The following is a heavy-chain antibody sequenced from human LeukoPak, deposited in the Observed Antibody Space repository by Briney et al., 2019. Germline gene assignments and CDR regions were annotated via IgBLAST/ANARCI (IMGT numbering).Heavy chain of an antibody. Sequence: GGSLRLSCAASGFTFSSYDMHWVRQATGKGLEWVSAIGTAGDTYYPGSVKGRFTISRENAKNSLYLQMNSLRAGGTAVYYCARGSPGYSSSWYLPDYWGQGTLVTVSS. D-gene: IGHD6-13*01. V-gene: IGHV3-13*01. CDR1: GFTFSSYD. J-gene: IGHJ4*02. CDR2: IGTAGDT. CDR3: ARGSPGYSSSWYLPDY.